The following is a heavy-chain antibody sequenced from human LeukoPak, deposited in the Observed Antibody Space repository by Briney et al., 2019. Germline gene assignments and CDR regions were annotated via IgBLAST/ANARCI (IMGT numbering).Heavy chain of an antibody. CDR1: GGSFSGYY. J-gene: IGHJ4*02. Sequence: SETLSLTCAVYGGSFSGYYWSWIRQPLGKGLEWIGEINHSGSTNYNPSLKSRVTISVDTSKNQFSLKLSSVTAADTAVYYCASRGGSWAYWGQGTLVTVSS. CDR2: INHSGST. CDR3: ASRGGSWAY. V-gene: IGHV4-34*01. D-gene: IGHD2-15*01.